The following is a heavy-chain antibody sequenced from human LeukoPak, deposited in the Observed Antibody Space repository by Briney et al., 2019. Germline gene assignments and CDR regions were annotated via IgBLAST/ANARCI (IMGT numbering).Heavy chain of an antibody. D-gene: IGHD6-13*01. CDR2: FDPEDGET. J-gene: IGHJ4*02. V-gene: IGHV1-24*01. CDR1: GYTLTELS. Sequence: ASVKVSCKVSGYTLTELSMHWVRQAPGKGLEWMGGFDPEDGETIYAQKFQGKVTMTEYTSTDTAYMELSSLRSEDTAVYYCATDRMWYSSSWYYFDYWGQGALVTVSS. CDR3: ATDRMWYSSSWYYFDY.